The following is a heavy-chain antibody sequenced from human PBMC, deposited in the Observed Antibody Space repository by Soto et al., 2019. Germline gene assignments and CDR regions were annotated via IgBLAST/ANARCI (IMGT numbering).Heavy chain of an antibody. CDR3: ARDPTPSSGLTGMDV. D-gene: IGHD3-22*01. CDR2: INPNSGGT. Sequence: ASVKVSCKASGYTFTDYYMHWVRQAPGQGLEWMGWINPNSGGTNYAQKFQGRVTMTRDTSISTAYMELNRLRSDDTAVYYCARDPTPSSGLTGMDVCGQRTT. CDR1: GYTFTDYY. V-gene: IGHV1-2*02. J-gene: IGHJ6*02.